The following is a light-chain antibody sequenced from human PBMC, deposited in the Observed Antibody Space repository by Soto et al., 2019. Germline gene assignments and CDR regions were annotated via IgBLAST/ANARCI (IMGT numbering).Light chain of an antibody. J-gene: IGKJ3*01. CDR1: QSVSSY. Sequence: EIVLTQSPATLSLSPRERATLSCRASQSVSSYLAWYQQKPGQAPRLLIYDASNRATGIPARFSGSGSGTDFTLTISSLEPEDFAVYYCQQRSNWPPPFGPGTKVDIK. CDR3: QQRSNWPPP. V-gene: IGKV3-11*01. CDR2: DAS.